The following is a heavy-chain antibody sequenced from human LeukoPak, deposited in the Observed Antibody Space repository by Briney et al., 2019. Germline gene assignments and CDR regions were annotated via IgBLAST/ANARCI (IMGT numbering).Heavy chain of an antibody. J-gene: IGHJ5*01. CDR3: ARDLGLPDS. V-gene: IGHV3-21*01. CDR2: ISSTSRYI. CDR1: RFTFSSYS. Sequence: PGDSLRLSCAASRFTFSSYSMHWVRQAPGPGLEWVSSISSTSRYIYYADTVKGRFTTSKDNAKKPPYLPRNSLRAEDTAVYYCARDLGLPDSWGQGTLVTVSS.